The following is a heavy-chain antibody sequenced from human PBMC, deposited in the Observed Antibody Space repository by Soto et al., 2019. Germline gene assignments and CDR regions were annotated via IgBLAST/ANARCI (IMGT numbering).Heavy chain of an antibody. V-gene: IGHV3-23*01. CDR3: AKAGNSGSYLRPKDPTNIYYYGMDV. J-gene: IGHJ6*02. Sequence: GGSLRLSCAASGFTFSSYAMSWVRQAPGKGLEWVSAISGSGGSTYYADSVKGRFTISRDNSKNTLYLQMNSLRAEDTAVYYCAKAGNSGSYLRPKDPTNIYYYGMDVWGQGTTVTVSS. CDR2: ISGSGGST. D-gene: IGHD1-26*01. CDR1: GFTFSSYA.